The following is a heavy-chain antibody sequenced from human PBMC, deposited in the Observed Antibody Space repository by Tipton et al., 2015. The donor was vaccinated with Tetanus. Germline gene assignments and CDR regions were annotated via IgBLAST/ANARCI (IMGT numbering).Heavy chain of an antibody. CDR3: AKVSAPGTIATGNFDY. V-gene: IGHV4-39*07. CDR2: VSYSGRT. D-gene: IGHD1-1*01. CDR1: GGSLRTSDYY. Sequence: TLSLTCIVSGGSLRTSDYYGAWVRQSPGKGLEWIGSVSYSGRTYYNPSLKSRVTMSDDNSIRTAYLQWNSLRASATATYYRAKVSAPGTIATGNFDYWGQGTPVTVSS. J-gene: IGHJ4*02.